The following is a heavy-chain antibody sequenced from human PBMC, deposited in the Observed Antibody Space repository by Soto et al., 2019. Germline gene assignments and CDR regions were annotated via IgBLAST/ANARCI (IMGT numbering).Heavy chain of an antibody. J-gene: IGHJ5*02. CDR3: ARQYSSSWMGNWFDP. D-gene: IGHD6-13*01. CDR2: TYYRSKWYN. V-gene: IGHV6-1*01. Sequence: SQTRSLTCAISGDSVSSNSAAWNWIRQSPSRGLEWLGRTYYRSKWYNDYAVSVKSRITINPDTSKNQFSLQLNSVTPEDTAVXYCARQYSSSWMGNWFDPWGQGTLVTVSS. CDR1: GDSVSSNSAA.